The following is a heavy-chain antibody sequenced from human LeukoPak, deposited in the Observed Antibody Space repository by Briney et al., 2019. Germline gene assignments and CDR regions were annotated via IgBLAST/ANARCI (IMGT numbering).Heavy chain of an antibody. Sequence: SETLSLTCTVSGGSISSYYWSWIRQPSGKGLEWIGYIYYSGSTNYNPSLKSRVTISVDTSKNQFSLKLSSVTAADTAVYYCARQYPVRYSYGYAGYMDVWGKGTTVTVSS. D-gene: IGHD5-18*01. V-gene: IGHV4-59*01. CDR2: IYYSGST. J-gene: IGHJ6*03. CDR1: GGSISSYY. CDR3: ARQYPVRYSYGYAGYMDV.